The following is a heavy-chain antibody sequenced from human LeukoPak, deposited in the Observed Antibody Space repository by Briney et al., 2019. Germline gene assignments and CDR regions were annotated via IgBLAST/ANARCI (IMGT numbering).Heavy chain of an antibody. CDR1: GFTFSSYG. Sequence: GGSLRLSCAASGFTFSSYGMHWVRQAPGKGLEWVAVISYDGSKKYYADSVKGRFTISRDNSKNTLYLQMNSLRAEDTAVYYCAKDSYFDYWGQGTLVTVSS. CDR2: ISYDGSKK. J-gene: IGHJ4*02. CDR3: AKDSYFDY. V-gene: IGHV3-30*18.